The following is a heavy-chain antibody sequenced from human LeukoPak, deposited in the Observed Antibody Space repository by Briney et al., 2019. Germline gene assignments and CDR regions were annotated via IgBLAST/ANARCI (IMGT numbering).Heavy chain of an antibody. J-gene: IGHJ6*02. V-gene: IGHV4-4*07. CDR1: GGSIRNYY. CDR2: IYTSGST. CDR3: ARDRWELLSYGMDV. D-gene: IGHD1-26*01. Sequence: SETLSLTCTVSGGSIRNYYWTWIRQPAGKGLEWIGRIYTSGSTNYNPSLKSRVTMSVDTSKNQFSLKLSSVTAADTAVYYCARDRWELLSYGMDVWGQGTTVTVSS.